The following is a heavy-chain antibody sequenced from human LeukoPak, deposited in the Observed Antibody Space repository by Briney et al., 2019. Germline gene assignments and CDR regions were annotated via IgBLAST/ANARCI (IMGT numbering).Heavy chain of an antibody. CDR2: IRESGGGT. V-gene: IGHV3-23*01. D-gene: IGHD3-10*01. CDR3: AKRGVVIRGFLILGFHKEAYYFDS. J-gene: IGHJ4*02. CDR1: GITVSNYG. Sequence: GGSLRLSCVVSGITVSNYGMSWVRQAPGKGREWVSGIRESGGGTNYADSVKGRFTISRDNSRNTVYLQMNSLRAEDTAVYFCAKRGVVIRGFLILGFHKEAYYFDSWGQGTLVTVSS.